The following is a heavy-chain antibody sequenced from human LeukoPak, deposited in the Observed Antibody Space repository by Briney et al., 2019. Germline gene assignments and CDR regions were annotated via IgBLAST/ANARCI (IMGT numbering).Heavy chain of an antibody. CDR1: GFTFSSYS. V-gene: IGHV3-21*01. CDR3: AGTYYYYNGMDV. J-gene: IGHJ6*04. Sequence: GGSLSLSCAASGFTFSSYSMNWVREAPGKGRESGSFISSSSSYIYYADSVKGRFTISRDNAKNSLYLQMNSLRAEDTAVYDCAGTYYYYNGMDVWGKGTTVTVSS. CDR2: ISSSSSYI.